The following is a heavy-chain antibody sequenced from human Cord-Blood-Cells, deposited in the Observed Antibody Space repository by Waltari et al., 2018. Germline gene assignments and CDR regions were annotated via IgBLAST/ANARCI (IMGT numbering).Heavy chain of an antibody. V-gene: IGHV1-2*04. CDR2: IKPNSGGT. D-gene: IGHD6-13*01. Sequence: QVQLVQSGAEVKKPGASVKVSCKDSGYTFTGYYMHWVRQAPGQGLGWVGWIKPNSGGTNYAPKFQRWVTMTRDTSISPAYMELGRLRSDDTAVYYCASDSNSSSWYAFDIWAQGTMVTVSS. J-gene: IGHJ3*02. CDR3: ASDSNSSSWYAFDI. CDR1: GYTFTGYY.